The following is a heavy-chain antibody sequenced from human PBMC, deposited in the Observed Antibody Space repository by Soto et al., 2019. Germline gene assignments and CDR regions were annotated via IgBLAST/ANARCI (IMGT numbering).Heavy chain of an antibody. CDR3: ASARLRLAFPLYYFDY. J-gene: IGHJ4*02. V-gene: IGHV1-2*02. CDR2: INPNSGGT. D-gene: IGHD5-12*01. Sequence: GASVKVSCKASGYTFTGYYMHWVRQAPGQGLEWMGWINPNSGGTNYAQKLQGRVTMTRDTSISTAYMELSRLRSDDTAVYYCASARLRLAFPLYYFDYWGQGTLVTVSS. CDR1: GYTFTGYY.